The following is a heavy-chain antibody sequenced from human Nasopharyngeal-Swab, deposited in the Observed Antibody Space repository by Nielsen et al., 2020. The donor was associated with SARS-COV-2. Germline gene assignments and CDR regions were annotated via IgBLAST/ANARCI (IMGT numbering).Heavy chain of an antibody. D-gene: IGHD6-13*01. CDR3: AKDLGRAGTRAFDI. CDR2: ISGSGGST. Sequence: GESLKISCAASGFTFSSYDMSWVRQAPGKGLEWVSAISGSGGSTYYADSVKGRFTISRDNSKNTLYLQMNSLRAEDTAVYYCAKDLGRAGTRAFDIWGQGTMVTVSS. J-gene: IGHJ3*02. V-gene: IGHV3-23*01. CDR1: GFTFSSYD.